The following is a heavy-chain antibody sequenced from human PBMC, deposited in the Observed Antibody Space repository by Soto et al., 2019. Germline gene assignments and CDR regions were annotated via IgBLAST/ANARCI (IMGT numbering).Heavy chain of an antibody. CDR3: ARGGPHFWSGYYRGYIDY. V-gene: IGHV4-34*01. D-gene: IGHD3-3*02. J-gene: IGHJ4*02. Sequence: SETLSLTCAVYGGSFSGYYWSWIRQPPGKGLEWIGEINHSGSTNYNPSLKSRVTISVDTSKNQFSLKLSSVTAADTAVYYCARGGPHFWSGYYRGYIDYWGQGTLVTVSS. CDR1: GGSFSGYY. CDR2: INHSGST.